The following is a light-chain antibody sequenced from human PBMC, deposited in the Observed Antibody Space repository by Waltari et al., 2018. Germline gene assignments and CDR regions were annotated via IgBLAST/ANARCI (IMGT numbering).Light chain of an antibody. CDR2: KDT. Sequence: SYGLTQPPSVSVSPGQTARITCPGDVLTKEYGYWYQQKPGRAPVVVIFKDTERPPGIPERFSGSGSGTTVTLTITGVQAEDEADYYCQSTDTIGTTVVFGGGTRLIAL. CDR3: QSTDTIGTTVV. V-gene: IGLV3-25*03. CDR1: VLTKEY. J-gene: IGLJ2*01.